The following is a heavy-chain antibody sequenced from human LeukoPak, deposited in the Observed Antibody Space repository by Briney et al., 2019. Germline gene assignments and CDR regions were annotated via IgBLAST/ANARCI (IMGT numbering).Heavy chain of an antibody. D-gene: IGHD3-16*02. CDR2: IYYSGST. Sequence: SETLSLTCTVSGGSISSYYWSWIRQPPGKGLEWIGYIYYSGSTNYNPSLKSRVTISVDTSKNQFSLKLSSVTAADTAVYYCASANLMITFGGVILPSDAFDIWGQGTMVTVSS. V-gene: IGHV4-59*08. CDR3: ASANLMITFGGVILPSDAFDI. J-gene: IGHJ3*02. CDR1: GGSISSYY.